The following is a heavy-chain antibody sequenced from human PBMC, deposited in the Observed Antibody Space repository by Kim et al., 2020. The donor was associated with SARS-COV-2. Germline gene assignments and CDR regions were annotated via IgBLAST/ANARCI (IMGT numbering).Heavy chain of an antibody. CDR2: VGGSDGST. CDR3: AKDNDFWSGAYGVDV. J-gene: IGHJ6*02. D-gene: IGHD3-3*01. CDR1: GFSFSSYA. Sequence: GGSLRLSCAASGFSFSSYAMSWVRQAPGKGLEWVSVVGGSDGSTHYADSVQGRFTISRDNSKNTLFLQMNSLRVEATAMYYCAKDNDFWSGAYGVDVWG. V-gene: IGHV3-23*01.